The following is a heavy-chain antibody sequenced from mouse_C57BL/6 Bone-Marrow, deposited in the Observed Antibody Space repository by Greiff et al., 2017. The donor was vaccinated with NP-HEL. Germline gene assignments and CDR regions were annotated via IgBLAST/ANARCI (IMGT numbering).Heavy chain of an antibody. CDR3: TTNWDVDWYFDV. D-gene: IGHD4-1*01. CDR1: GFNIKDDY. CDR2: IDPENGDT. Sequence: EVMLVESGAELVRPGASVKLSCTASGFNIKDDYMHWVKQRPEQGLEWIGWIDPENGDTEYASKFQGKATITADTSSNTAYLQLSSLTSEDTAVYYCTTNWDVDWYFDVWGTGTTVTVSS. J-gene: IGHJ1*03. V-gene: IGHV14-4*01.